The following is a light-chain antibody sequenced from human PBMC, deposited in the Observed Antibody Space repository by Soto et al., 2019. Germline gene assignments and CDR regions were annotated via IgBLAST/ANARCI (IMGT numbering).Light chain of an antibody. J-gene: IGKJ1*01. Sequence: EIVMTQSPATLSVSRGERATLSCRASQSVSSNLAWYQQKPGQAPRLLIYGASTRATGIPARFSGSGSGTEFTRTISSLQSEDFAVYYWQQYNNWPTFGQGTKVEIK. CDR1: QSVSSN. V-gene: IGKV3-15*01. CDR2: GAS. CDR3: QQYNNWPT.